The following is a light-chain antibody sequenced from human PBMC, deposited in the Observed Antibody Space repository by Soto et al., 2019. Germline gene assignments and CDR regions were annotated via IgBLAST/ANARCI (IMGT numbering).Light chain of an antibody. J-gene: IGKJ4*01. Sequence: EIVLTQSPGTLSFSPGERATLSCRASQSVSSSYLAWYQQKPGQAPRLLIYGASRRATGIPDRFSGSESETDFTLTISRLEPEDFAVYYCEQYDKSITFGGGTKVDIK. CDR3: EQYDKSIT. CDR1: QSVSSSY. V-gene: IGKV3-20*01. CDR2: GAS.